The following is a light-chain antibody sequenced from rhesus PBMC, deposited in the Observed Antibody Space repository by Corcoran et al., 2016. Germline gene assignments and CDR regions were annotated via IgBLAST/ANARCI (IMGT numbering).Light chain of an antibody. CDR3: QQYSSSPYS. CDR1: QSISSW. J-gene: IGKJ2*01. CDR2: KAS. Sequence: DIQMTQSPSSLSASVGDTVTITCRASQSISSWLAWYQQKPGKALNLLIYKASSLQSGVPSRFSVSGCGTVFTLTISSLQSEGFATYYCQQYSSSPYSFGQGTKVEIK. V-gene: IGKV1-22*01.